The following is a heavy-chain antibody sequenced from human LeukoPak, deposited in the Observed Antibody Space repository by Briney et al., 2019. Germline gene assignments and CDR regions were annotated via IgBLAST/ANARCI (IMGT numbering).Heavy chain of an antibody. Sequence: GSLRLSCAASGFTFSSYSMNWVRQAPGKGLEWVSSISSSSSHIYYADSVRGRFTISRDNAKNSLYLQMNSLRAEDTAVYYCARDYYYGSGSYHFYYYYYMDVWGKGTTVTVSS. CDR2: ISSSSSHI. CDR1: GFTFSSYS. V-gene: IGHV3-21*01. CDR3: ARDYYYGSGSYHFYYYYYMDV. D-gene: IGHD3-10*01. J-gene: IGHJ6*03.